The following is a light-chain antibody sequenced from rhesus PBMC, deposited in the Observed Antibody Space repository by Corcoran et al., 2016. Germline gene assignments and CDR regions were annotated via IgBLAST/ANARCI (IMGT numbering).Light chain of an antibody. V-gene: IGKV3-42*03. CDR3: QQYSDWPPT. CDR1: QSVSSS. J-gene: IGKJ4*01. Sequence: EIVMTQSPATLSLSPGERATLSCRASQSVSSSLAWYQQKPGQAPRLLIYGAASRATGLPDRFSGSGSGTEFTLTISSLEPEDFAVYYCQQYSDWPPTFGGGTKVEIK. CDR2: GAA.